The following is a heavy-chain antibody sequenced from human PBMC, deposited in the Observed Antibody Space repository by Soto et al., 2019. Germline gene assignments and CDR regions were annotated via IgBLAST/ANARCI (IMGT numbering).Heavy chain of an antibody. D-gene: IGHD2-15*01. CDR1: GLTFSRAG. J-gene: IGHJ4*02. V-gene: IGHV3-30*18. CDR3: AKDKGKRYFDY. Sequence: VQLVESGGGVVQPGKSLRLSCAVSGLTFSRAGMHWVRQAPGKGLEWVALISDDGNTKYFADSVESRFTISRDNSNNTLYLQMNSLRVEDTAVYYCAKDKGKRYFDYWGQGILVTVSS. CDR2: ISDDGNTK.